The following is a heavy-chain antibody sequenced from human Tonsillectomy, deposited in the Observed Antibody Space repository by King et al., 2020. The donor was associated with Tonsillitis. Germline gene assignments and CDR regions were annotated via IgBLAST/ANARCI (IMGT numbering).Heavy chain of an antibody. V-gene: IGHV1-69*01. CDR3: ARDHSSGYWAYNYYMDV. Sequence: VQLVESGAEVKKPGSSVKVSCKASGGSFSSYAISWVRQAPGQGLEWMGGIIPPFGTANYAQKFQGRVTITADESTSTAYMELSSLRSEDTAVYYCARDHSSGYWAYNYYMDVWGKGTTVTVSS. CDR2: IIPPFGTA. D-gene: IGHD3-22*01. CDR1: GGSFSSYA. J-gene: IGHJ6*03.